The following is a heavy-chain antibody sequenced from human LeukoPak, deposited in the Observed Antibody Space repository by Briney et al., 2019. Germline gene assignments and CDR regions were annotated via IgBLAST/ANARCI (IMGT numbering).Heavy chain of an antibody. D-gene: IGHD5-24*01. J-gene: IGHJ4*02. Sequence: MGGIIPIFGTAKYAQKFQGRVTITPDESTSTAYMELSSLRSEDTAVYYCARMDGYNRIFDYWGQGTLVTVSS. CDR2: IIPIFGTA. V-gene: IGHV1-69*01. CDR3: ARMDGYNRIFDY.